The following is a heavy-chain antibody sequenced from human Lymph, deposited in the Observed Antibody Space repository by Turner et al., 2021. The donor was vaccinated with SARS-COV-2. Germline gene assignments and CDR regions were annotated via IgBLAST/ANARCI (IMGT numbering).Heavy chain of an antibody. V-gene: IGHV3-9*01. Sequence: GGLVQPGRSLRLSCAASGFTFDDYAMHWVRQAPGKGLEGVSGISWNSGSIGYAVSVKGRFTISRDNAKTSLYLQMNSLRAEDTALYYCAKDRGGEQLVRLFDYWGQGTLVTVSS. CDR3: AKDRGGEQLVRLFDY. CDR1: GFTFDDYA. CDR2: ISWNSGSI. J-gene: IGHJ4*02. D-gene: IGHD6-6*01.